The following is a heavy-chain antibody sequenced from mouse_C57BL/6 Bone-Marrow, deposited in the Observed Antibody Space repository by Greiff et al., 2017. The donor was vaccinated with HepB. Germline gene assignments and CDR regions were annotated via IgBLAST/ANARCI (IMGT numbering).Heavy chain of an antibody. Sequence: VHVKQSVAELVRPGASVKLSCTASGFNIKNTYMHWVKQRPEQGLEWIGRIDPANGNTKYAPKFQGKATITADTSSNTAYLQLSSLTSEDTAIYYCARSSYYYGSSSDYWGQGTTLTVSS. CDR3: ARSSYYYGSSSDY. V-gene: IGHV14-3*01. CDR1: GFNIKNTY. CDR2: IDPANGNT. D-gene: IGHD1-1*01. J-gene: IGHJ2*01.